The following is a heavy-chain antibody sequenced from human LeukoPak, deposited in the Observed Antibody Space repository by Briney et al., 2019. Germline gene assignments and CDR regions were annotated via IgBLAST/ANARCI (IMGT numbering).Heavy chain of an antibody. D-gene: IGHD3-22*01. V-gene: IGHV1-69*05. Sequence: GSSVKVSCKASGGTFSSYAISWVRQAPGQGLEWMGGIIPIFGTANYAQKFHGRVTITTDESTSKAYMELSRLRSEDTAVYYCASSKGITMIVATYYYYMDVWGKGTTVTVSS. CDR2: IIPIFGTA. CDR3: ASSKGITMIVATYYYYMDV. CDR1: GGTFSSYA. J-gene: IGHJ6*03.